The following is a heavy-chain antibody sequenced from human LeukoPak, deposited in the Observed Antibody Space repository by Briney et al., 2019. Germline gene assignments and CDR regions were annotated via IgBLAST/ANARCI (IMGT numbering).Heavy chain of an antibody. CDR3: ASIYCSSTSCYLFDY. J-gene: IGHJ4*02. CDR2: IYYSGST. Sequence: SETLSLTCTVSGGSISSSYYWGWIRQPPGKGLEWIGSIYYSGSTYYNPSLKSRVTISVDTSKNQFSLKLSSVTAADTAVYYCASIYCSSTSCYLFDYWGQGTLVTVSS. V-gene: IGHV4-39*01. D-gene: IGHD2-2*01. CDR1: GGSISSSYY.